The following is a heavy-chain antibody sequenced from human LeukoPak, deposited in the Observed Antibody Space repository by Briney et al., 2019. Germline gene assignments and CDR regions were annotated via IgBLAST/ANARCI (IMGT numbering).Heavy chain of an antibody. Sequence: GGSLRLSCAASVFTFSIYWMSWVRQAPGKGLEWVAKINPDGSEKYFVDSVKGRFTISRDNAKNSLYLQMNSLRAEDTAVYYCARASTWVPGEDSSGYYYPYAFDLWGQGTMVTVSS. J-gene: IGHJ3*01. CDR2: INPDGSEK. CDR1: VFTFSIYW. D-gene: IGHD3-22*01. V-gene: IGHV3-7*01. CDR3: ARASTWVPGEDSSGYYYPYAFDL.